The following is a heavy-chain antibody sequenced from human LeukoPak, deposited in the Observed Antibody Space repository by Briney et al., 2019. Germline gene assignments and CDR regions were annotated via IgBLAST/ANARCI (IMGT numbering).Heavy chain of an antibody. CDR2: ISWNRGSM. V-gene: IGHV3-9*01. D-gene: IGHD6-13*01. Sequence: GRSLRLSCAASGFTFDDYAMHWVRQAPGKGLEWVSTISWNRGSMGYADSVKGRFTISRDNAKNSLYLQMNSLRAEDTALYYCAKDTGGITVAGFDYWGQGTLVTVSS. CDR3: AKDTGGITVAGFDY. J-gene: IGHJ4*02. CDR1: GFTFDDYA.